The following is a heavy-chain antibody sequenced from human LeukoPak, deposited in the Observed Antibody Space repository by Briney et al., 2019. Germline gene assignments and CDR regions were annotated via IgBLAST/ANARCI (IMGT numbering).Heavy chain of an antibody. J-gene: IGHJ4*02. Sequence: SETLSLTCTVSGGSISSYYWSWIRQPPGKGPEWIGYIYYSGSTNYNPSLKSRVTISVDTSKNQFSLKLSSVTAADTAVYYCAMGIKGVSFDYWGQGTLVTVSS. V-gene: IGHV4-59*01. D-gene: IGHD6-13*01. CDR2: IYYSGST. CDR1: GGSISSYY. CDR3: AMGIKGVSFDY.